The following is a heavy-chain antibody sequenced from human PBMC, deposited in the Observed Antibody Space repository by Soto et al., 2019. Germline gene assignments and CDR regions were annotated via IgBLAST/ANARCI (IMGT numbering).Heavy chain of an antibody. D-gene: IGHD2-15*01. Sequence: ASVKVSCKASGYTFTSYYMHWVRQAPGQGLEWMGIINTSGGSTSYAQKFQGRVTMTRDTSTSTVCMELSSLRSEDTAVYYFARGYCSGGSCYYYYGMDVWGQGTTVTVSS. J-gene: IGHJ6*02. CDR1: GYTFTSYY. CDR2: INTSGGST. V-gene: IGHV1-46*03. CDR3: ARGYCSGGSCYYYYGMDV.